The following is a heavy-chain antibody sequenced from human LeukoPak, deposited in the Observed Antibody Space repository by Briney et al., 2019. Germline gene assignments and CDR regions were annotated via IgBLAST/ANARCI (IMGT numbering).Heavy chain of an antibody. Sequence: GGSLRLSCAAADFSVSANYLTWVRQAPGEGLEWVSVIYSGGRTYYADSVKGRFTISRDNSKNTVFLQMNSLRVEDTAVYYCAGGGTSANFDYWGPGTLVTVSP. V-gene: IGHV3-53*01. CDR2: IYSGGRT. CDR1: DFSVSANY. J-gene: IGHJ4*02. D-gene: IGHD4-23*01. CDR3: AGGGTSANFDY.